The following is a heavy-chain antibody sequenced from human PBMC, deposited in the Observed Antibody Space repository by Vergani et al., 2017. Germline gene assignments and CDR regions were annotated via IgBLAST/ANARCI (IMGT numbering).Heavy chain of an antibody. V-gene: IGHV3-9*02. CDR3: AKDLNTSSGGGWFDP. CDR1: GFTSAGYA. CDR2: ISWNSNSI. J-gene: IGHJ5*02. D-gene: IGHD6-6*01. Sequence: EVQLEESGGGLVLPGRSLRLSCVASGFTSAGYAMHWVRQAPGKGLEWVSGISWNSNSIGYAESVKRRFTISSDNAKNSLYFQMNSLRAEDTALYYCAKDLNTSSGGGWFDPWGQGTLVTVSS.